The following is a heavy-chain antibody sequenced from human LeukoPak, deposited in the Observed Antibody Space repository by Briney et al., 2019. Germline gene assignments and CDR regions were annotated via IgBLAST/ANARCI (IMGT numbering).Heavy chain of an antibody. CDR3: ARVPLYCSGGSCSGAFDI. CDR2: IYYSGST. J-gene: IGHJ3*02. V-gene: IGHV4-59*12. D-gene: IGHD2-15*01. CDR1: GGSISSYY. Sequence: SETLSLTCTVSGGSISSYYWSWIRQPPGKGLEWIGYIYYSGSTNYNPSLKSRVTISVDTSKNQFSLKLSSVTAADTAVYYCARVPLYCSGGSCSGAFDIWGQGTMVTVSS.